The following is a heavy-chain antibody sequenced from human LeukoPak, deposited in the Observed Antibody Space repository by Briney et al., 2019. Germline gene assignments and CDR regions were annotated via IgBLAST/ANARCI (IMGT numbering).Heavy chain of an antibody. CDR3: ASEYHGPFDP. D-gene: IGHD1-14*01. V-gene: IGHV1-18*01. CDR2: ISAYNGNT. Sequence: GASVKVSCKASGYTFTSYGISWVRQAPRQGLEWMGWISAYNGNTNYAQKLQGRVTMTTDTSTSTAYMELRSLRSDDAAVYYCASEYHGPFDPWGQGTLVTVSS. CDR1: GYTFTSYG. J-gene: IGHJ5*02.